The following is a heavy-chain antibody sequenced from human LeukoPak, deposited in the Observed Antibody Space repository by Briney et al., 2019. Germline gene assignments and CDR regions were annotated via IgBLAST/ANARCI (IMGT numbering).Heavy chain of an antibody. CDR3: ARMGDSGSYGFDI. CDR1: GYTFTSYG. V-gene: IGHV1-2*04. D-gene: IGHD3-10*01. CDR2: IKPDSGVT. Sequence: VASVKVSCKASGYTFTSYGISWVRQAPGQGLEWMAWIKPDSGVTNYAQRFQGWVTMTRDTSISTAYMELRRLTSDDTAVYYCARMGDSGSYGFDIWGQGTMVTVSS. J-gene: IGHJ3*02.